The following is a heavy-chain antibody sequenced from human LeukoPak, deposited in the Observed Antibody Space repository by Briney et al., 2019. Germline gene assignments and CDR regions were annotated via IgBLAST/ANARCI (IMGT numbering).Heavy chain of an antibody. J-gene: IGHJ4*02. CDR2: IKQDGSEK. CDR3: ARDAYYYDSIYFDY. V-gene: IGHV3-7*01. D-gene: IGHD3-22*01. CDR1: GFTFSSYY. Sequence: GGSLRLSCAASGFTFSSYYMNWVRQAPGKGLEWVANIKQDGSEKYYVDSVKGRFTISRDNAKNSLYLQMNSLRAEDTAVYYCARDAYYYDSIYFDYWGQGTLVTVSS.